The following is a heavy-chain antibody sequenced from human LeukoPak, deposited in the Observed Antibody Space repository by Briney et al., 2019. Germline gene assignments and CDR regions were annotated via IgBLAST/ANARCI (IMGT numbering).Heavy chain of an antibody. Sequence: PGGSLRLSCAASGFTFSSYWMHWVRHAPGKGLVWVSRINSDGSSTSYADSVKGQFTISRDNAKNTLYLQMNSLRAEDTAVYYCARDLSDSDNWFDPWGQGTLVTVSS. V-gene: IGHV3-74*01. CDR2: INSDGSST. CDR1: GFTFSSYW. J-gene: IGHJ5*02. CDR3: ARDLSDSDNWFDP. D-gene: IGHD2-15*01.